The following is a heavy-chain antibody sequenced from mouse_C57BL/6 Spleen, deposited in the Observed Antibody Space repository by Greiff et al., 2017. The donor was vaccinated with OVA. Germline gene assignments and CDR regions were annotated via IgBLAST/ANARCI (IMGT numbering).Heavy chain of an antibody. CDR1: GYTFTAYT. V-gene: IGHV1-62-2*01. J-gene: IGHJ1*03. CDR3: ARHEDPYSNWYFDV. CDR2: FYPGSGSI. Sequence: LVESGAELVKPGASVKLSCKASGYTFTAYTIHWVKQRSGQGLEWIGWFYPGSGSIKYNEKFKDKATLTADKSSSTVYMALSRLTSEDSAVYFWARHEDPYSNWYFDVWGTGTTVTVSS. D-gene: IGHD2-5*01.